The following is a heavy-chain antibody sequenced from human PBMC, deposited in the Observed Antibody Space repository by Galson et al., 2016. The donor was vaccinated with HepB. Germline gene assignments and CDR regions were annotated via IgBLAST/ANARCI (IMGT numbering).Heavy chain of an antibody. CDR2: IYPGDSDT. Sequence: QSGAEVKKPGESLTISCKGSGYSFTSYWIGWVRQMPGKGLEWMGSIYPGDSDTRYSPSFQGQVPISADKSSSTAYLQWSSLKASDTALYYCARLGYCSGGGCYSSYHFYGMDVWGQGTTVTVSS. CDR1: GYSFTSYW. J-gene: IGHJ6*02. D-gene: IGHD2-15*01. V-gene: IGHV5-51*01. CDR3: ARLGYCSGGGCYSSYHFYGMDV.